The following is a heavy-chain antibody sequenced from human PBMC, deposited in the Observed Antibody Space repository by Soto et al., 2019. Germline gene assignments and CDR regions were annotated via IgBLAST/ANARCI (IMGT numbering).Heavy chain of an antibody. CDR3: ARDFRYSCGVPSCIYFDF. CDR1: GYTCSSYG. Sequence: QVQLLQSGAEVKEPGASVRVSCKASGYTCSSYGFSWVRHAPGQGLEWVAWISANSGDTNSAQKFQGRVTLTTDTYTCTAYVYLRSLTSDDTAIDYYARDFRYSCGVPSCIYFDFGGQGTLATVSS. D-gene: IGHD2-2*01. V-gene: IGHV1-18*01. J-gene: IGHJ4*02. CDR2: ISANSGDT.